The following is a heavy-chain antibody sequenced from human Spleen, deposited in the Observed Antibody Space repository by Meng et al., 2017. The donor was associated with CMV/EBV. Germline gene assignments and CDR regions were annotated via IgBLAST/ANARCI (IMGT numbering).Heavy chain of an antibody. J-gene: IGHJ3*02. CDR2: IGGYDGRT. V-gene: IGHV1-18*01. CDR3: ARDFYEYDDSGYYDDTFDI. CDR1: GYTFSSYG. D-gene: IGHD3-22*01. Sequence: ASVKVSCKASGYTFSSYGISWVRQAPGQGLEWMGWIGGYDGRTNYGQKFRGRVTMTKDTSTSTAYMELRSLGSDDTAVYFCARDFYEYDDSGYYDDTFDIWGQGTMVTVSS.